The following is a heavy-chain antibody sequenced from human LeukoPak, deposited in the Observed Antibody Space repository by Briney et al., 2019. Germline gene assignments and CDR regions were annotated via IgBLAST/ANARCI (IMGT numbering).Heavy chain of an antibody. CDR2: IYYSGST. V-gene: IGHV4-39*01. CDR3: ARHSSSSTNFDY. CDR1: GGSISSSSHY. Sequence: PSETLSLTCTVSGGSISSSSHYWGWIRQPPGRGLEWIGSIYYSGSTYYNPSLKSRVTISVDTSKNQFSLKLSSVTAADTAVYYCARHSSSSTNFDYWGQGTLVTVSS. D-gene: IGHD6-6*01. J-gene: IGHJ4*02.